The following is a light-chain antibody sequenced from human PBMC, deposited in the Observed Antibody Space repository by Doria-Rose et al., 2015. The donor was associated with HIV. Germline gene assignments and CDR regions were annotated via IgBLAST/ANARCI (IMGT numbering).Light chain of an antibody. V-gene: IGLV2-14*01. J-gene: IGLJ2*01. CDR1: NSDVGAYIY. CDR3: QSYDSSLSGSDVV. Sequence: QSVLTQPASVSGSPGQSITISCIGSNSDVGAYIYVSWYQQHPGQAPTLMIYEVSNRPSGVSDRFSGSKSGNTASLTISGLQAEDEADYYCQSYDSSLSGSDVVFGGGTKLTVL. CDR2: EVS.